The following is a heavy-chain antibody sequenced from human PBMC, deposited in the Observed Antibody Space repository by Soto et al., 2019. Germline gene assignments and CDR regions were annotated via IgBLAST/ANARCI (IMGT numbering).Heavy chain of an antibody. J-gene: IGHJ3*02. CDR3: PRGSYSAVTVGATIAFDI. V-gene: IGHV3-48*01. Sequence: EVQLGESGGGLVQPGGSLRLSCAASGFTFSSYSMNWVRQAPGKGLEWVSYISSSSSTIYYADSVKGRFTISRDNAKNSLYLQMNSLTAEDTAVYYCPRGSYSAVTVGATIAFDIWGQGTMVTVS. D-gene: IGHD1-26*01. CDR2: ISSSSSTI. CDR1: GFTFSSYS.